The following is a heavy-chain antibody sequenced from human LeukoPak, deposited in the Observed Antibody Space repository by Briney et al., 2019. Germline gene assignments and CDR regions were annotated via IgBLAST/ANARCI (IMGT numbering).Heavy chain of an antibody. CDR2: ISYDGSNK. CDR1: GFTSSSYA. Sequence: GGSLRLSCAASGFTSSSYAMHWVRQAPGKGLEWVAVISYDGSNKYYADSVKGRFTISRDNSKNTLYLQMNSLRAEDTAVYYCARTSRSSGYYDAFDIWGQGTMVTVSS. CDR3: ARTSRSSGYYDAFDI. J-gene: IGHJ3*02. V-gene: IGHV3-30*04. D-gene: IGHD3-22*01.